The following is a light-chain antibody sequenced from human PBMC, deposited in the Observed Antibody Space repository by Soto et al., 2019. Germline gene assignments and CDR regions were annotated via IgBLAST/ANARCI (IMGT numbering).Light chain of an antibody. V-gene: IGKV3-20*01. CDR3: QQYAGSPRT. CDR1: QNLGTLY. J-gene: IGKJ1*01. Sequence: EIVLTQSPGTLSLSPGARGTLSCRASQNLGTLYLAWFQQKSGQAHRLLIYSASRRATGIPDRFTGSGSGTNLTITINRVEPEDFEVYFCQQYAGSPRTFGQGTKVDIK. CDR2: SAS.